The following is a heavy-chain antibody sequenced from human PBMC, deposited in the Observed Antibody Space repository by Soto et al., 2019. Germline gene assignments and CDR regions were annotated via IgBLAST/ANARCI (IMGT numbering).Heavy chain of an antibody. D-gene: IGHD2-15*01. CDR2: IIPILGIA. J-gene: IGHJ3*02. V-gene: IGHV1-69*02. CDR1: GGTFSSYT. Sequence: QVQLVQSGAEVKKPGSSVKVSCKASGGTFSSYTISWVRQDPGQGLEWMGRIIPILGIANYAQKFQGRVTITADKSTSTAYMGLSSLRSEDTAVYYSARGGCSGGSCYDAFDIWGQGTMVTVSS. CDR3: ARGGCSGGSCYDAFDI.